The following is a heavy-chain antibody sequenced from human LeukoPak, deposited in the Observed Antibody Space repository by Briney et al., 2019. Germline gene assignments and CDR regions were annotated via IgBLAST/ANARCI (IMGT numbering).Heavy chain of an antibody. J-gene: IGHJ4*02. CDR3: ARSLRYYDIVY. CDR1: GFTFSSYS. Sequence: GGSLRLSCAASGFTFSSYSMNWVRQAPGKGLEWVSSISSSSSYIYHADSVKGRFTISRENAKNSLYLQMNSLRAEDTAVYYCARSLRYYDIVYWGQGTLVTVSS. D-gene: IGHD3-9*01. V-gene: IGHV3-21*01. CDR2: ISSSSSYI.